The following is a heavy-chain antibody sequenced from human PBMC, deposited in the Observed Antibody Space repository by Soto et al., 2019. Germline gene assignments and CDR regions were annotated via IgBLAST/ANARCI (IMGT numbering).Heavy chain of an antibody. D-gene: IGHD6-13*01. Sequence: SETLSLTCTVSGASINDFYWSWIRQTPGKGLEWVGFMYYSETAKYNPSLKGRVNMSLDTSKNQVSLHLKSVTAADTAVYYCARANSSTWYKLEYKWFDPWGQGTQVTVSS. V-gene: IGHV4-59*01. CDR1: GASINDFY. J-gene: IGHJ5*02. CDR2: MYYSETA. CDR3: ARANSSTWYKLEYKWFDP.